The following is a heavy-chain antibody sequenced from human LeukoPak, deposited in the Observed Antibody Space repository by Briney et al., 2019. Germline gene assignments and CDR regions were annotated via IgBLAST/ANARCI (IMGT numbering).Heavy chain of an antibody. D-gene: IGHD3-10*01. J-gene: IGHJ4*02. CDR3: ARGSMVRGIIDY. CDR1: GFTFSSYW. CDR2: MNSDGSTT. V-gene: IGHV3-74*01. Sequence: PGGPLRLSCAAPGFTFSSYWWTWVPQAPGKGLLWVSRMNSDGSTTSYADSVKGRFTISRDNAKNTLYLQMNSLRAEDTAVYYCARGSMVRGIIDYWGQGTLVTVSS.